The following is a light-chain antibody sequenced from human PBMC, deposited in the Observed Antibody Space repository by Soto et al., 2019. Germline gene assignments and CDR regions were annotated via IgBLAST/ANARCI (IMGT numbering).Light chain of an antibody. Sequence: QSALTQPRSVSGSPGQSVAISCTGTSSDIGGYNYVSWLQQHPGKAPKLMIYDVSKWPSGVPDRFSGSKSGNTASLTISGLQAEYDADYYCCSYAGTYTYVFGTGTKVTVL. CDR3: CSYAGTYTYV. CDR2: DVS. J-gene: IGLJ1*01. CDR1: SSDIGGYNY. V-gene: IGLV2-11*01.